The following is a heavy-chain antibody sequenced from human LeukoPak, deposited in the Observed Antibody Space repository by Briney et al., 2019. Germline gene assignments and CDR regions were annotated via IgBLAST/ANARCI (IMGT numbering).Heavy chain of an antibody. Sequence: GRSLRLSCEASGFSLSSYAFHWVRQAPGKGLEWVSFVSFDGRNKNYADSVRGRFTISRDNSKNTPYLQMNSVTYEDTAVYFCVRIVGHTTTDFWGQGTIVTVSS. CDR3: VRIVGHTTTDF. CDR2: VSFDGRNK. D-gene: IGHD1-26*01. CDR1: GFSLSSYA. J-gene: IGHJ4*02. V-gene: IGHV3-30-3*01.